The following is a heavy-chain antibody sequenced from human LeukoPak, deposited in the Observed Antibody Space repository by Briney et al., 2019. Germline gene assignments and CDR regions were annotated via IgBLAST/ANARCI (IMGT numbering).Heavy chain of an antibody. J-gene: IGHJ5*02. CDR1: GGSIRSSYYY. V-gene: IGHV4-39*01. D-gene: IGHD3-10*01. CDR3: ARHYGP. Sequence: SGTLSLTCTVSGGSIRSSYYYWGWVRQPPRKGLEWTGSIYDSGSTYYNPSLKSRVTISLDTSKNPSSLKLNSVTAADTAVYYCARHYGPWGQGTLVTVSS. CDR2: IYDSGST.